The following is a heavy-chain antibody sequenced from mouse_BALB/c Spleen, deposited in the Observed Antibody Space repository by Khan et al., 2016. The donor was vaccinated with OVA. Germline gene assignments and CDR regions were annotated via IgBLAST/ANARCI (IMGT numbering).Heavy chain of an antibody. CDR3: ARGGYYGSGLFDY. J-gene: IGHJ2*01. CDR1: GYTFTYNY. D-gene: IGHD1-1*01. Sequence: VQLQESGPELVKPGASVHISCKASGYTFTYNYLNWVKQKPGQGLEWIGWIYPGSGNTKYNEKFKGKATLTVDTSSSKAYMHLSSLTSEGTAVYCCARGGYYGSGLFDYWGQGTTLTVSS. CDR2: IYPGSGNT. V-gene: IGHV1-84*02.